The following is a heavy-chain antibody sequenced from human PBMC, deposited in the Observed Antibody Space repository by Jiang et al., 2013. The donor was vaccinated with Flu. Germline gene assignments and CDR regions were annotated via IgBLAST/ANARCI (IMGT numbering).Heavy chain of an antibody. V-gene: IGHV2-5*02. CDR1: GFSLSTSGVG. D-gene: IGHD3-3*01. J-gene: IGHJ4*02. CDR3: ARGHFGVYYFDY. Sequence: KPTQTLTLTCTFSGFSLSTSGVGVGWIRQPPGKALEWLALIYWDDDKRYSPSLKSRLTITKDTSKNQVVLTMTNMDPVDTATYYCARGHFGVYYFDYWGQGTLVTVSS. CDR2: IYWDDDK.